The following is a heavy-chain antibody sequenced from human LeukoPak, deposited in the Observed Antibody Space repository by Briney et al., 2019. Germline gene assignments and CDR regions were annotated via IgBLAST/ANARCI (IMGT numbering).Heavy chain of an antibody. CDR3: AKNLLYDYVWGSYCLPAGYGMDV. D-gene: IGHD3-16*02. V-gene: IGHV1-2*02. CDR1: GYTFTGYY. J-gene: IGHJ6*02. Sequence: ASVKVSCKASGYTFTGYYMHWVRQAPGQGLEWMGWINPNSGGTNYAQKFQGRVTMTRDTSISTAYMELSRLRSDDTAVYYCAKNLLYDYVWGSYCLPAGYGMDVWGQGTTVTVSS. CDR2: INPNSGGT.